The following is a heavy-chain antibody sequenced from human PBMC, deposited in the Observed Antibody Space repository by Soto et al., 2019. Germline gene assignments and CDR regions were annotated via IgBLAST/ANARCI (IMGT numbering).Heavy chain of an antibody. CDR3: AGGPGADKVGY. CDR2: IYNSGCT. CDR1: GGSISSGDYY. V-gene: IGHV4-30-4*01. J-gene: IGHJ4*02. Sequence: QVQLQESGPGLVEPSQTLSLTCTVSGGSISSGDYYWSWIRQPPGKGLEWIGHIYNSGCTYSNPSLRSLVTISVDTSKNQFSLKLSAVTAADTAVYYWAGGPGADKVGYWGKGTLLTVSS.